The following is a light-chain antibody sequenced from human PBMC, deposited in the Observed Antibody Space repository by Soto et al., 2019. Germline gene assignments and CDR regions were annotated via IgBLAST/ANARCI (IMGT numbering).Light chain of an antibody. CDR2: GAS. CDR1: QSVSSN. J-gene: IGKJ1*01. CDR3: QQYGSSPQT. Sequence: EIVMTQSPATLSVSPGERATLSCRASQSVSSNLAWYQQKPGQAPRLIIYGASSRATGIPDRFSGSGSGTDFTLTISRLEPEDFAVYYCQQYGSSPQTFGQGTKVDIK. V-gene: IGKV3-20*01.